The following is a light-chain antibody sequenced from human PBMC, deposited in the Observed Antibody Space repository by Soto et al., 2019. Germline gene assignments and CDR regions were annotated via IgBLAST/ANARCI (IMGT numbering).Light chain of an antibody. J-gene: IGKJ1*01. Sequence: DIQMTQSPSTLSASVGDRVTIACRASRRISSWLAWYQQQPGKAPKLLVYDASTLQSGVPSRFSGNGSGTEFTLTISRLQPEDLATYVGEPYNCYPWTVGQGTRV. V-gene: IGKV1-5*01. CDR2: DAS. CDR3: EPYNCYPWT. CDR1: RRISSW.